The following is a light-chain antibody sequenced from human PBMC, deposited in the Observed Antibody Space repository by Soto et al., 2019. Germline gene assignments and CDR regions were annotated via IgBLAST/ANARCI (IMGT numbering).Light chain of an antibody. CDR1: QSVTIN. V-gene: IGKV3D-15*01. Sequence: EILMTQSPATLSVSPGERATLSCRASQSVTINLSWYQHKPGQAPRLLIYGASTRSTGIPARFSGSGSGTEFTLSISSLQSEDLAVYYCQQYSHWPWTFGQGTKVDIK. J-gene: IGKJ1*01. CDR3: QQYSHWPWT. CDR2: GAS.